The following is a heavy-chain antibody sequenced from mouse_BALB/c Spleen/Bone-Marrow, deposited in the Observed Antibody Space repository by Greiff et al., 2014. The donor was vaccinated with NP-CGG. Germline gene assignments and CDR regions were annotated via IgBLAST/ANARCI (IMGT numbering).Heavy chain of an antibody. Sequence: VKLMESGAELVKPGASVKLSCKASGYTFTSYWIHWVKLRPGHGLEWIGEINPSNGRTNYNGKFKNKATLTVDKSSSTAYIQLSSLTSEDSAVYYCARYDGPAWFAYWGQGTLVTVS. CDR3: ARYDGPAWFAY. CDR1: GYTFTSYW. D-gene: IGHD2-3*01. CDR2: INPSNGRT. V-gene: IGHV1S81*02. J-gene: IGHJ3*01.